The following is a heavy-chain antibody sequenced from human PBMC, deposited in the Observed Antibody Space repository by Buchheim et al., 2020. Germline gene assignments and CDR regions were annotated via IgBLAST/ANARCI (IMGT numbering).Heavy chain of an antibody. J-gene: IGHJ6*02. CDR3: TRDQGFRGYSYGEICYCYSMDV. D-gene: IGHD5-18*01. CDR2: IWYDGSNT. V-gene: IGHV3-33*01. CDR1: GFTFSSYG. Sequence: QVQLVESGGGVVQPGRSLRLSCAASGFTFSSYGMHWVRQAPGKGLEWVAVIWYDGSNTYYADSVKGRFTISRDNSKNTLYLQMNSMRAEDTAMYYWTRDQGFRGYSYGEICYCYSMDVWGQGTT.